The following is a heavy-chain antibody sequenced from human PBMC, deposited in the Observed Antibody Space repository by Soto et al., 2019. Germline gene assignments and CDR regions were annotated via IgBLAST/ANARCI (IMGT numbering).Heavy chain of an antibody. J-gene: IGHJ5*02. CDR2: IKQDGSEK. V-gene: IGHV3-7*01. CDR1: GFTFSSYW. D-gene: IGHD6-6*01. CDR3: ARSIAARLNWFDP. Sequence: PGGSLRLSCAASGFTFSSYWMSWVRQAPGKGLEWVANIKQDGSEKYYVESVKGRFTISRENAKNSLYLQMNSLRAEDTAVYYCARSIAARLNWFDPWGQGTLVTVSS.